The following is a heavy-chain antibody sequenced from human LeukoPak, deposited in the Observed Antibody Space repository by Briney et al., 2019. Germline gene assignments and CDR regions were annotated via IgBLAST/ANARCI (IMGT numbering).Heavy chain of an antibody. CDR1: GFPFRTYV. Sequence: PGGPLRLSCSVSGFPFRTYVMLWFRQAPGKGLHYVSAISSNGDNTYYADTVKGRFTISRDNSKNTLYLQMSSLRADDTAVYYCVRGTGYWGQGTLVTVSS. J-gene: IGHJ4*02. CDR2: ISSNGDNT. V-gene: IGHV3-64D*06. CDR3: VRGTGY.